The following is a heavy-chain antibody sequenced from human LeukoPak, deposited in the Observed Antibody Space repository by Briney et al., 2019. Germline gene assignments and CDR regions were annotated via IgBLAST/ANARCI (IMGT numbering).Heavy chain of an antibody. CDR2: ISWNSGSI. CDR3: AKFGPLHHAFDI. D-gene: IGHD3-10*01. CDR1: GFTFDDYA. J-gene: IGHJ3*02. V-gene: IGHV3-9*03. Sequence: PGGSLRLSCAASGFTFDDYAMHWVRQAPGKGLEWVSGISWNSGSIGYADSVKGRFTISRDNAKNSLYLQMNSLRAEDMALYYCAKFGPLHHAFDIWGQGTMVTVSS.